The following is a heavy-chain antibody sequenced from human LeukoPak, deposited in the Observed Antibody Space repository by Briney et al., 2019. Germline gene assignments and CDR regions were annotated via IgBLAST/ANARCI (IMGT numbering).Heavy chain of an antibody. CDR1: GGSISSGGYY. J-gene: IGHJ4*02. V-gene: IGHV4-30-2*01. D-gene: IGHD2-2*02. Sequence: SETLSLTCTVSGGSISSGGYYWSWIRQPPGKGLEWIGYIYHSGSTYYNPSLKSRVTISVDRSKNQFSLKLSSVTAADTAVYYCAREIVVVPAAIRGVFDYWGQGTLVTVSS. CDR2: IYHSGST. CDR3: AREIVVVPAAIRGVFDY.